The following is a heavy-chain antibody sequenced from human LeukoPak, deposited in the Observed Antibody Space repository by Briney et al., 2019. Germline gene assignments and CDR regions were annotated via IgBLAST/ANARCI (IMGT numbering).Heavy chain of an antibody. CDR2: IIPIFGTA. Sequence: ASVKVSCKASGGTFSSYAISWVRQAPGQGLEWMGGIIPIFGTANYAQKFQGRVTITTDESTSTAYMELSSLRSEDTAVYYCASTAAHAFDIWGQGTMVTVSS. CDR3: ASTAAHAFDI. J-gene: IGHJ3*02. CDR1: GGTFSSYA. D-gene: IGHD2-2*01. V-gene: IGHV1-69*05.